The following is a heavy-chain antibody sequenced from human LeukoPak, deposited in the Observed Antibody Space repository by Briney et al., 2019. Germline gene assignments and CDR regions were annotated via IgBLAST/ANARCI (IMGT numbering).Heavy chain of an antibody. J-gene: IGHJ4*02. CDR3: ARDSLSDDSGGYYDF. CDR1: GYTFTGYY. D-gene: IGHD3-22*01. CDR2: INPKTLGT. V-gene: IGHV1-2*02. Sequence: ASVKVSCKASGYTFTGYYMHWVRQAPGHGLEWMGWINPKTLGTNYAQKFRGRVTMTRDTSITTVYMELSSLRSDDTAVYYCARDSLSDDSGGYYDFWGQGTLVTVST.